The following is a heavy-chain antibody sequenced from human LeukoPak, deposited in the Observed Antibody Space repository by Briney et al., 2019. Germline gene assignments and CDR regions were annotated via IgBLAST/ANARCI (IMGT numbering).Heavy chain of an antibody. J-gene: IGHJ4*02. Sequence: PGGSLRLSCAASGFTVSSNYMSWVRQAPGKGLEWVSVIYSGGSTYYADSVKGRFTISRDNSKNTLYLQMNSLRAEDTAVYYCARTGDNYYDSSGYYYVAYYFDYWGQGTLVTVSS. CDR2: IYSGGST. V-gene: IGHV3-66*01. D-gene: IGHD3-22*01. CDR3: ARTGDNYYDSSGYYYVAYYFDY. CDR1: GFTVSSNY.